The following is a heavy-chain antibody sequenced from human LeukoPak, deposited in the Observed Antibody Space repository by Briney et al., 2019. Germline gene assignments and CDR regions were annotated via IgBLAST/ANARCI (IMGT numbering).Heavy chain of an antibody. Sequence: GESLKISCEGSGYSFTTYWIGWVRQMPGKVVEWMGIIYPGDSDTRYSPSFQGQVTISADKSISTAFLQWSSLTASDTAMYYCARHSIAVAGTFDYWGQGTLVTVSS. J-gene: IGHJ4*02. D-gene: IGHD6-19*01. V-gene: IGHV5-51*01. CDR2: IYPGDSDT. CDR1: GYSFTTYW. CDR3: ARHSIAVAGTFDY.